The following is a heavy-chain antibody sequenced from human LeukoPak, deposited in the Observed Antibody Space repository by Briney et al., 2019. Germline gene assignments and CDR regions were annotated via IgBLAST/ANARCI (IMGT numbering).Heavy chain of an antibody. Sequence: SETLSLTCAVYAGSFSGYYWSWIRQPAGKGLEWIGRIYTSGSTNYNPSLKSRVTMSVDTSKNQFSLKLSSVTAADTAVYYCARSPLLGSLEWLLGDYYYMDVWGKGTTVTVSS. D-gene: IGHD3-3*01. CDR3: ARSPLLGSLEWLLGDYYYMDV. CDR2: IYTSGST. CDR1: AGSFSGYY. J-gene: IGHJ6*03. V-gene: IGHV4-59*10.